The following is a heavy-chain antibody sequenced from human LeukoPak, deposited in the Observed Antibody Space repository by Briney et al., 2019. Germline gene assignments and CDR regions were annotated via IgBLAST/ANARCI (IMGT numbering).Heavy chain of an antibody. CDR2: INTNSGGT. J-gene: IGHJ4*02. CDR3: ARDRKAYYYGSGSYYLAY. V-gene: IGHV1-2*02. D-gene: IGHD3-10*01. CDR1: GYTFTGYY. Sequence: ASVKLSCKASGYTFTGYYMHWVRHAPGQELEWMGWINTNSGGTNYAQKLQGSVTMNRDTSIRPDYMELSRLRSDDTAVYYCARDRKAYYYGSGSYYLAYWGQGTLVTVSS.